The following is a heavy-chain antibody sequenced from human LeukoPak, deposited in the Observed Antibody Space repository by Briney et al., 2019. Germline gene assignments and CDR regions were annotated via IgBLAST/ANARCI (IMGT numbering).Heavy chain of an antibody. CDR2: IKQDGSEK. D-gene: IGHD3-10*01. J-gene: IGHJ5*02. V-gene: IGHV3-7*03. Sequence: GGSLRLSCAASGFTFSSYWMSWVRQAPGKGLEWVANIKQDGSEKYYVDSVKGRFTISRDNAKNSLYLQMNSLRAEDTAVYYCARDIPITMVRGVIIGPWFDHWGQGALVTVSS. CDR1: GFTFSSYW. CDR3: ARDIPITMVRGVIIGPWFDH.